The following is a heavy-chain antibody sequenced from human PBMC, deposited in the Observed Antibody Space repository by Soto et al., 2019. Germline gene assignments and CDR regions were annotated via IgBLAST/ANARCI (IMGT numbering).Heavy chain of an antibody. CDR2: INHSGST. V-gene: IGHV4-34*01. J-gene: IGHJ6*02. Sequence: SETLSLTCAVYGGSFSGYYWSWIRQPPGKGLEWIGEINHSGSTNYNPSLKSRVTISVDTSKNQFSLKLSSVTAADTAVYYCARVNYYSYCGMDVWGQGTTVTVSS. CDR1: GGSFSGYY. CDR3: ARVNYYSYCGMDV.